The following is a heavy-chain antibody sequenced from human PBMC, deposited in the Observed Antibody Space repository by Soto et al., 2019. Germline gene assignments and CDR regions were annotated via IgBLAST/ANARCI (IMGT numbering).Heavy chain of an antibody. CDR3: ARGRGGYSYGYGGWYFDY. V-gene: IGHV4-31*03. Sequence: TLSLTCTVSGGSISRGGYYWSCIRQHPGKGLEWIGYIYYSGSTYYNPSLKSRVTISVDTSKNQFSLKLSSVTAADTAVYYCARGRGGYSYGYGGWYFDYWGQGTLVTVSS. CDR2: IYYSGST. D-gene: IGHD5-18*01. CDR1: GGSISRGGYY. J-gene: IGHJ4*02.